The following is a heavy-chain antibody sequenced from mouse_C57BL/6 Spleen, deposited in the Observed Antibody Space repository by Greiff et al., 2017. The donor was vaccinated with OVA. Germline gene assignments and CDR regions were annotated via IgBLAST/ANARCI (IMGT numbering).Heavy chain of an antibody. Sequence: QVQLQQPGAELVKPGASVKMSCKASGYTFTSYWITWVKQRPGQGLEWIGDIYPGSGSTNYNEKFKSKATLTVDKSSSTAYMQLSSLTSEDSAVYYCARGCYYDYGPYAMDYWGQGTSVTVSS. CDR1: GYTFTSYW. J-gene: IGHJ4*01. CDR2: IYPGSGST. CDR3: ARGCYYDYGPYAMDY. D-gene: IGHD2-4*01. V-gene: IGHV1-55*01.